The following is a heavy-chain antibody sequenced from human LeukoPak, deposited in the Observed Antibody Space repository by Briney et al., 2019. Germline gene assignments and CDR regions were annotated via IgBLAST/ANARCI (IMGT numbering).Heavy chain of an antibody. CDR3: AKRADSSAHSFDY. V-gene: IGHV3-48*04. Sequence: GGSLRLSCAASGVYFSRYGMKWVRQAPGKGLEWLSDIRSSDSTTYYADSVKGRFTISRDNAKNSLYLQMDSLRVEDTAVYYCAKRADSSAHSFDYWGQGTLVTVSS. CDR2: IRSSDSTT. D-gene: IGHD3-22*01. J-gene: IGHJ4*02. CDR1: GVYFSRYG.